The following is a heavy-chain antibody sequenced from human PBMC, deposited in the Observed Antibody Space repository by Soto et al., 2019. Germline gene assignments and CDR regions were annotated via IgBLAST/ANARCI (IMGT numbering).Heavy chain of an antibody. CDR3: ARATTVTSSFFYYGLDV. CDR1: GGSISSGDYY. D-gene: IGHD4-17*01. CDR2: IYYNGNT. Sequence: PSETLSLTCTVSGGSISSGDYYWTWIRQPPGKGLEWIGHIYYNGNTYYNPSLKSRLTLSLDTSQNQFSLHLTSVIAADSASYFCARATTVTSSFFYYGLDVWGQGTTVTVSS. J-gene: IGHJ6*02. V-gene: IGHV4-30-4*08.